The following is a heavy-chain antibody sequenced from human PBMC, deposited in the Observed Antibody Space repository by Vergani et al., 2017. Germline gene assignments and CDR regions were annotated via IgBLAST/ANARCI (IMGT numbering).Heavy chain of an antibody. CDR3: ARRSGIVYDIFSGTQYFFDF. J-gene: IGHJ4*02. CDR2: IYRTGRT. D-gene: IGHD3-9*01. Sequence: QVQLQESGPGLVKPSETLSLTCAVSGFSIANGYYWDWIRQPPGKGLEWIGSIYRTGRTHFNPSLKSRVTISVDTSNNPFSLRLNSLTAADTAVYYCARRSGIVYDIFSGTQYFFDFWGQGTLVTVSS. V-gene: IGHV4-38-2*01. CDR1: GFSIANGYY.